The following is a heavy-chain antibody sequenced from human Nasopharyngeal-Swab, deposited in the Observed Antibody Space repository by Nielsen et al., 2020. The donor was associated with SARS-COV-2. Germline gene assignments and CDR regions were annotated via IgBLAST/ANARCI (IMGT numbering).Heavy chain of an antibody. CDR2: INHSGST. Sequence: SETLSLTCTVSSGSISSTTYYWSWIRQPPGKGLEWIVEINHSGSTNYNPSLKSRVTISVDTSKNQFSLKLSSVTAADTAVYYCARYGAGGSRITMVRGYMDVWGKGTTVTVSS. CDR3: ARYGAGGSRITMVRGYMDV. V-gene: IGHV4-39*07. D-gene: IGHD3-10*01. CDR1: SGSISSTTYY. J-gene: IGHJ6*03.